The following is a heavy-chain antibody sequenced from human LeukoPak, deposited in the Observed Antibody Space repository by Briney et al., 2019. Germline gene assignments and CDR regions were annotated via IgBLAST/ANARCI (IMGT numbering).Heavy chain of an antibody. CDR2: INPSGGGT. CDR3: ATSSGWSPYYYYMDV. J-gene: IGHJ6*03. D-gene: IGHD6-19*01. Sequence: ASVKVSCKASGYTFTNYYMHWVRQAPGQGLEWMGIINPSGGGTSYAQKFQGRLTMTRDTSKNQFSLKLSSVTAADTAVYYCATSSGWSPYYYYMDVWGKGTTVTISS. V-gene: IGHV1-46*01. CDR1: GYTFTNYY.